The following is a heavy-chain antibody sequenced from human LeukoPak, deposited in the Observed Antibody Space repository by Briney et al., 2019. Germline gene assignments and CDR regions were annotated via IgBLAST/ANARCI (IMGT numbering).Heavy chain of an antibody. D-gene: IGHD3-16*02. CDR3: ARDQYDYTWGSYRPYFDS. V-gene: IGHV1-18*04. J-gene: IGHJ4*02. CDR2: ISPYNGNT. Sequence: GASVKVSCKASGYTFTSYGISWVRQAPGQGLEWMGSISPYNGNTKYTERLQGRVIMTTDTSTRTAYMELRSLRSDDTAVFYCARDQYDYTWGSYRPYFDSWGQGTLVTASS. CDR1: GYTFTSYG.